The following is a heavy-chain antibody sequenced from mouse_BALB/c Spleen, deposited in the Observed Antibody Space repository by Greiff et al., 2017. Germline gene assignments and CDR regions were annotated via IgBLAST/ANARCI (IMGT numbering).Heavy chain of an antibody. CDR2: ISSGGGT. CDR3: AREGKVRRSVVPFAY. J-gene: IGHJ3*01. CDR1: GFTFSSYS. D-gene: IGHD1-1*01. V-gene: IGHV5-9-4*01. Sequence: EVQVVESGAGLVKPGGSLKLSCAASGFTFSSYSMSWVRQSPGKGLEWVGEISSGGGTYYPDSVKGRLTISRDNAKYTLYLQMISLKAEDTAMYYCAREGKVRRSVVPFAYWGQGTLVTVSA.